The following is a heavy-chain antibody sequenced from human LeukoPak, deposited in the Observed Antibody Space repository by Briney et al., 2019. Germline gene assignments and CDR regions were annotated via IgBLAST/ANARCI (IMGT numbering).Heavy chain of an antibody. V-gene: IGHV4-30-2*01. Sequence: SETLSLTCTVSGGSISSGGYYWSWIRQPPGKGLEWIGYIYHSGSTYYNPSLKSRVTISVDRSKNQFSLKLSSVTAADTAVYYCARQCGSGWGLGCWGQGTLVTVSS. CDR1: GGSISSGGYY. J-gene: IGHJ4*02. D-gene: IGHD6-19*01. CDR3: ARQCGSGWGLGC. CDR2: IYHSGST.